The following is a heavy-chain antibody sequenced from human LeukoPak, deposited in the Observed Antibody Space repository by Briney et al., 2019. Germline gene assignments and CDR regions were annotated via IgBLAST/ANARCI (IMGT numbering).Heavy chain of an antibody. Sequence: GGSLRLSCAASGFSFAKYAMDWVRQAPGKGLEWVAIISKDGSMRYYADSVKGRFTVSGDNSNNAVYLQMNSLKSEDTAVYYCAGEKFDIRGQGTMVTVSA. CDR3: AGEKFDI. CDR2: ISKDGSMR. J-gene: IGHJ3*02. CDR1: GFSFAKYA. V-gene: IGHV3-30*04.